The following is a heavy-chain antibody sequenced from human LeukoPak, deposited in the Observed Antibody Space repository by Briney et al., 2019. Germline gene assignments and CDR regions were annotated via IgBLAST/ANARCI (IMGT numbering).Heavy chain of an antibody. V-gene: IGHV3-74*01. CDR1: AFTFSSYW. CDR3: ARDTDGYFDS. D-gene: IGHD5-24*01. Sequence: PGGSLRLSCAASAFTFSSYWMHWVRQAPGKGLVWVSRSNSDGSSIGYADSVKGRFTISRDNARNTLYLQMNSLRVEDTAVYHCARDTDGYFDSWGQGSLVTVSS. CDR2: SNSDGSSI. J-gene: IGHJ4*02.